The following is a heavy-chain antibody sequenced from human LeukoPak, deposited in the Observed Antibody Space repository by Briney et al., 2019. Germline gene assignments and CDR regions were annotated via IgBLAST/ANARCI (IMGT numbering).Heavy chain of an antibody. CDR1: GDSISNYY. CDR2: IYYSGST. V-gene: IGHV4-59*01. D-gene: IGHD6-13*01. Sequence: SETLSLTCTVSGDSISNYYWSWIRQPPGKGLEWIGYIYYSGSTNYNPSLKSRVTISVDTSKNQFSLKLSSVTAADTAVYYCARVAAAADTVSGMDVWGQGTTVTVSS. J-gene: IGHJ6*02. CDR3: ARVAAAADTVSGMDV.